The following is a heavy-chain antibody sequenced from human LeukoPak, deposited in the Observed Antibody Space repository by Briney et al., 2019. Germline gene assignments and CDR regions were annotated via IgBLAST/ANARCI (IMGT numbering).Heavy chain of an antibody. J-gene: IGHJ4*02. CDR2: INPSGGST. Sequence: ASVKVSCKASGYTFTSYYMHWVRQAPGQGLEWMGIINPSGGSTSYAQKFQGRVTMTRDTSTSTVYMELSSLRSEDTAVYYCASPQGPGHFDYWGKGTLVTVSS. V-gene: IGHV1-46*01. CDR3: ASPQGPGHFDY. CDR1: GYTFTSYY.